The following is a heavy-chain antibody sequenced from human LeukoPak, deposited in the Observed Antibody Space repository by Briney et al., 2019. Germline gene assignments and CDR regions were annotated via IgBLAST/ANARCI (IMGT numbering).Heavy chain of an antibody. J-gene: IGHJ6*02. CDR1: GYTFTSYG. Sequence: ASVKVSCKASGYTFTSYGISWVRQAPGQGLEWMGWISAYNGNTNYAQKLQGRVTMTTDTSTSTAYMELRSLRSDDTAVYYCARDYYYLSYYYYGMDVWGQGTTVTVSS. D-gene: IGHD3-22*01. V-gene: IGHV1-18*01. CDR2: ISAYNGNT. CDR3: ARDYYYLSYYYYGMDV.